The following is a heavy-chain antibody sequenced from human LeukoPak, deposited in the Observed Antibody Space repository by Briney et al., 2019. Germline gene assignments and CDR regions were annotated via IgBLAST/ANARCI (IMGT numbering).Heavy chain of an antibody. CDR2: IIHIFGTA. Sequence: SVKVSCKASGGTFNSYAISWVRQAPGQGLEWMGGIIHIFGTANYAQKFQGRVTITADESTSTAYMELSSLRSEDTAVYYCARVPYCSSTSCYTPYHYWGQGTLVTVSS. CDR3: ARVPYCSSTSCYTPYHY. V-gene: IGHV1-69*01. J-gene: IGHJ4*02. D-gene: IGHD2-2*02. CDR1: GGTFNSYA.